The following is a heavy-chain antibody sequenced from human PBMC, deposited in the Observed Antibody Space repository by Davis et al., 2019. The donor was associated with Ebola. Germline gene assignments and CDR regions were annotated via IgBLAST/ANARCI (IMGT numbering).Heavy chain of an antibody. CDR1: GFTFSSYW. V-gene: IGHV3-74*01. CDR3: ARRADY. CDR2: INSDGSST. Sequence: GESLKISCAASGFTFSSYWMHWVRQAPGKGLVWVSRINSDGSSTSYADSVKGRFTVSRDNSKKTMYLQMNSLRAEDTAVYYCARRADYWGQGTLVTVSS. J-gene: IGHJ4*02.